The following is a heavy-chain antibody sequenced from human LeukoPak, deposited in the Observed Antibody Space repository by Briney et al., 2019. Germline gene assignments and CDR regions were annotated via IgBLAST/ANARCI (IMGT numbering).Heavy chain of an antibody. D-gene: IGHD6-13*01. CDR1: GGSISNYY. CDR2: IYTGGGT. CDR3: ARSSRVAGGHYYFDY. Sequence: PSETLSLTCTVSGGSISNYYWSWIRQPAGKGLEWIGRIYTGGGTNYNPSLKSRVTMSVSKNHFSLKLSSVTAADTAVYHCARSSRVAGGHYYFDYWGQGTLVTV. J-gene: IGHJ4*02. V-gene: IGHV4-4*07.